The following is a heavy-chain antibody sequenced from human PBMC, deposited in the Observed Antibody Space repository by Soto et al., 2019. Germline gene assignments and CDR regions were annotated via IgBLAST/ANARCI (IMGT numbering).Heavy chain of an antibody. V-gene: IGHV4-59*01. CDR3: ASPTYYYHSSGYFPDAYYGMDV. Sequence: SETRSLTWTVYGGSISSYYWSWNRQHPGEGLEWIGYIYYSGSSNYNPSLKSRVTISVERSKNQFSLKLSSVTSADTAVYYCASPTYYYHSSGYFPDAYYGMDVWGQGTTVTV. D-gene: IGHD3-22*01. CDR2: IYYSGSS. J-gene: IGHJ6*02. CDR1: GGSISSYY.